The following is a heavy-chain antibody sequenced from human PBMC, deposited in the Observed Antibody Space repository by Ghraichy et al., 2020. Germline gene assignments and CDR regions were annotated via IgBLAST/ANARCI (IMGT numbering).Heavy chain of an antibody. CDR1: GGSINNDGYH. J-gene: IGHJ6*02. Sequence: SETLSLTCSVSGGSINNDGYHWTWIRQHPGKGLEWIGHIYYSGTNYYNSSLKSRIVISLDTSRSQFSLRLTSVTAADTAVYYCARGSLVGMDVWGQGTSVTVS. D-gene: IGHD2-15*01. V-gene: IGHV4-31*03. CDR3: ARGSLVGMDV. CDR2: IYYSGTN.